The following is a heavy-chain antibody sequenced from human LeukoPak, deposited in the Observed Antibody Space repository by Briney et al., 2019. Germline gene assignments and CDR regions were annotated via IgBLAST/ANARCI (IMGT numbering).Heavy chain of an antibody. V-gene: IGHV3-30*04. CDR1: KFTFSTYA. Sequence: PGGSLRLSCAASKFTFSTYAMHWVRQAPGKGLEWVAIISYDGRDKFYADSVKGRFTISRDNSKNSLYLQMNSLRAEDTAIYYCARDKTVGATKFDSWGQGTLVTVSS. CDR3: ARDKTVGATKFDS. J-gene: IGHJ4*02. CDR2: ISYDGRDK. D-gene: IGHD1-26*01.